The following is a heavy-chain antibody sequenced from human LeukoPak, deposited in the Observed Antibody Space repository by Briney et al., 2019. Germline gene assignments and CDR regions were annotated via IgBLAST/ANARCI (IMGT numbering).Heavy chain of an antibody. D-gene: IGHD2-21*02. J-gene: IGHJ4*02. CDR1: GGSVSSGSYY. CDR2: IYYSGST. V-gene: IGHV4-61*01. Sequence: SETLSLTCTVSGGSVSSGSYYWSWIRQPPGKGLEWIGYIYYSGSTDYNPSLKSRVTISADTSKNQFSLKLSSVTAADTAVYYYARRELGDYYFDYWGQGTLVTVSS. CDR3: ARRELGDYYFDY.